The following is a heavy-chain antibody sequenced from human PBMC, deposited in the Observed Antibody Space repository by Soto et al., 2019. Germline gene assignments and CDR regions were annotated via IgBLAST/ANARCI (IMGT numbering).Heavy chain of an antibody. CDR3: ARGRRYVGYSIRDDAFDI. D-gene: IGHD6-13*01. Sequence: GGSLRLSCAASGFTFSSYSMNWVRQAPGKGLEWVSSISSSSSYIYYADSVKGRFTISRDNAKNSLYLQMNSLRAEDTAVYYCARGRRYVGYSIRDDAFDIWGQGTMVTVSS. CDR2: ISSSSSYI. V-gene: IGHV3-21*01. J-gene: IGHJ3*02. CDR1: GFTFSSYS.